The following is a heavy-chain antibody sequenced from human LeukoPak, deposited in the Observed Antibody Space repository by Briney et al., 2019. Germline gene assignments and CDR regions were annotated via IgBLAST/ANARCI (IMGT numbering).Heavy chain of an antibody. J-gene: IGHJ4*02. D-gene: IGHD2-21*02. CDR2: IWYDGSNK. V-gene: IGHV3-33*06. CDR3: AKDSEYCGGDCYSGAGH. CDR1: GFTFSSYG. Sequence: PGGSLRLSCAASGFTFSSYGMHWVRQAPGKGLEWVAVIWYDGSNKYYADSVKGRFTISRDNSKNTLYLQMNSLSAEDTAVYYCAKDSEYCGGDCYSGAGHWGQGTLVTVSS.